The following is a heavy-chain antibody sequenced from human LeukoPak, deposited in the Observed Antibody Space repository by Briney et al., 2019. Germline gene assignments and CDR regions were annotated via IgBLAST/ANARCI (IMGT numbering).Heavy chain of an antibody. Sequence: PSETLSLTCAVYGGSFSGYYWSWIRQPPGKGLEWIGEINHSGSTNYNPSLKSRVTISVDTSKNQFSLKLGSVTAADTAVYYCARGSEVVPAAMDYFDYWGQGTLVTVSS. CDR1: GGSFSGYY. J-gene: IGHJ4*02. D-gene: IGHD2-2*01. V-gene: IGHV4-34*01. CDR2: INHSGST. CDR3: ARGSEVVPAAMDYFDY.